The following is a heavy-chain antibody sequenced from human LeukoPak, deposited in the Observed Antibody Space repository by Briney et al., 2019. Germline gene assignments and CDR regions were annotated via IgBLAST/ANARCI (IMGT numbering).Heavy chain of an antibody. CDR1: GGSFSSSSYY. Sequence: SETLSLTCPVSGGSFSSSSYYWGWIRQPPGKGLEWIGSIYYSGSTNYNPSLKSRVTISVDTSKNQFSLKLSSVTAADTAVYYCARGEGGFDYWGQGTLVTVSS. CDR3: ARGEGGFDY. J-gene: IGHJ4*02. V-gene: IGHV4-39*07. D-gene: IGHD1-26*01. CDR2: IYYSGST.